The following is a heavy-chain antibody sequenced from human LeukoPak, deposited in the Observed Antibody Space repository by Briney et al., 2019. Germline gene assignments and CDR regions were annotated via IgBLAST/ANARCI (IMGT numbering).Heavy chain of an antibody. CDR2: IYTSGST. CDR3: ARVGKYDFWSGHDETRLDY. CDR1: GDSISSYY. D-gene: IGHD3-3*01. V-gene: IGHV4-4*07. Sequence: SETLSLTCTVSGDSISSYYWSWIRQPAGKGLEWIGRIYTSGSTNYNPSLKSRVTMSVDTSKNQFSLKLSSVTAADTAVYYCARVGKYDFWSGHDETRLDYWGQGSLVTVSS. J-gene: IGHJ4*02.